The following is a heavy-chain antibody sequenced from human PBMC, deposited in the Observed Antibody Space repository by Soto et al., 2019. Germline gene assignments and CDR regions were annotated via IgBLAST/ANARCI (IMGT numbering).Heavy chain of an antibody. V-gene: IGHV3-7*03. CDR2: IKKDGSEK. Sequence: HPGGSLRLSCAASGISTSSYWMGWVRQAPGRGLEWVASIKKDGSEKYYMDSLKGRFTISRDNALNSLYLQMNSLRAEDTAVYFCVTGYHSDYWGQGTLVTSPQ. D-gene: IGHD5-18*01. J-gene: IGHJ4*02. CDR1: GISTSSYW. CDR3: VTGYHSDY.